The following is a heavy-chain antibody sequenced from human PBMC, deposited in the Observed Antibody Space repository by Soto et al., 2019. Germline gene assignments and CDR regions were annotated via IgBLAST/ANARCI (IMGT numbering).Heavy chain of an antibody. J-gene: IGHJ4*02. V-gene: IGHV4-59*08. CDR1: GGSISNYY. Sequence: ETLSLTCTVSGGSISNYYWSWIRQPPGKGLEWIGYIYYSGSTNYNPSLKSRVTISVDTSKNQISLKLSSVTAADTAVYYCARHGLGTFGSGSHGPLIAFDYWGQGTPVTVSS. CDR2: IYYSGST. D-gene: IGHD3-10*01. CDR3: ARHGLGTFGSGSHGPLIAFDY.